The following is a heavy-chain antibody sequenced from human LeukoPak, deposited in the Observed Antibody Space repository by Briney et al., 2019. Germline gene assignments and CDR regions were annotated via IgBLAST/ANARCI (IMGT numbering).Heavy chain of an antibody. CDR1: GGSFSGYY. J-gene: IGHJ4*02. CDR3: ARGEWDLLFDY. D-gene: IGHD1-26*01. CDR2: IFYSGST. V-gene: IGHV4-59*01. Sequence: SETLSLTCAVYGGSFSGYYWSWIRQPPGKGLEWIGYIFYSGSTNYNPSLKSRVTISVDTSKNQFSLKLSSVTAADTAVYYCARGEWDLLFDYWGQGTLVTVSS.